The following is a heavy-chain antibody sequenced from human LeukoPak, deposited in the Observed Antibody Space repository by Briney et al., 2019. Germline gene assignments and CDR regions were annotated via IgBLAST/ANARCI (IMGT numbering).Heavy chain of an antibody. Sequence: SETLSLTCTVSGGSISSYYWSWIRQPPGKGLEWIGYIYYSGSTNYNPSLKSRVTISVDTSKNQFSLKLSSVTAADTAVYYCARSTVTNYYYYGVDVWGQGTTVTVSS. CDR1: GGSISSYY. D-gene: IGHD4-11*01. CDR3: ARSTVTNYYYYGVDV. J-gene: IGHJ6*02. V-gene: IGHV4-59*01. CDR2: IYYSGST.